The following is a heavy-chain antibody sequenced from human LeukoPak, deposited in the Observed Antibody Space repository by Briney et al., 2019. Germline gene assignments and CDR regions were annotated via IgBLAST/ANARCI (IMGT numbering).Heavy chain of an antibody. CDR2: ISAYNGNT. Sequence: ASVKVSCKASGYTFTSYGISWVRQAPGQGLERMGWISAYNGNTNYAQKLQGRVTMTTDTSTSTAYMELRSLRSDDTAVYYCARTYCAEDCSIRYFDYWGQGTLVTVSS. CDR3: ARTYCAEDCSIRYFDY. CDR1: GYTFTSYG. J-gene: IGHJ4*02. D-gene: IGHD2-21*02. V-gene: IGHV1-18*01.